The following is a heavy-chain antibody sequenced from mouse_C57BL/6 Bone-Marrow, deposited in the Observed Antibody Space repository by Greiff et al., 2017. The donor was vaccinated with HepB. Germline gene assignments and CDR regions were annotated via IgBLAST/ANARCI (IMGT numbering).Heavy chain of an antibody. CDR2: IDPENGDT. D-gene: IGHD1-1*01. J-gene: IGHJ2*01. V-gene: IGHV14-4*01. CDR1: GFNIKDDY. CDR3: TTDYYGSSYVGY. Sequence: DVQLVESGAELVRPGASVKLSCTASGFNIKDDYMHWVKQRPEQGLEWIGWIDPENGDTEYASKFQGKATITADTSSNTAYLQLSSLTSEDTAVYYCTTDYYGSSYVGYWGQGTTLTVSS.